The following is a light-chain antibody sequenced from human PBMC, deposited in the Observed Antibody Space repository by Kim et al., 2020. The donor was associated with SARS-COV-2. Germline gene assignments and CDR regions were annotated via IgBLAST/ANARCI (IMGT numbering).Light chain of an antibody. V-gene: IGKV4-1*01. Sequence: ATINCKSSQSVLYRSTNKNYLAWYQQKPGQPPKLLIYWAYAREFGVPDRFSGSGSATDFTLTISSLQAEDVAVYYCQQYYTPPWTFGQGTKVDIK. J-gene: IGKJ1*01. CDR2: WAY. CDR3: QQYYTPPWT. CDR1: QSVLYRSTNKNY.